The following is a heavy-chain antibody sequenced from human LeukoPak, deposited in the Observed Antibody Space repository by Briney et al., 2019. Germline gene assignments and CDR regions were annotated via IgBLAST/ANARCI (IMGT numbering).Heavy chain of an antibody. V-gene: IGHV1-8*01. J-gene: IGHJ5*02. D-gene: IGHD3-10*01. Sequence: GASVKVSCKASGYTFTSYDINWVRQATGQGLEWMGWMNPNSGNTGYAQKFQGRVTMTRNTSISTAYMELSSLRSEDTAVYYCARALPRYYYGSGSYRRWFDPWGQGTLVTVSS. CDR1: GYTFTSYD. CDR2: MNPNSGNT. CDR3: ARALPRYYYGSGSYRRWFDP.